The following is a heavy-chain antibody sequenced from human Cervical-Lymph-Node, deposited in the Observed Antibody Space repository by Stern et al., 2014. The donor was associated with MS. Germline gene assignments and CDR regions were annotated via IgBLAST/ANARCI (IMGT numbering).Heavy chain of an antibody. CDR2: ITPAGSET. V-gene: IGHV3-7*01. Sequence: VQLVESGGGLVQPGASLRLSCAASGFTFSNYWITWVRQAPGTGLEWVASITPAGSETYYVDSVQGRFTLPRDNAKTSLYLKLNRLRAEDTAVYEGARDVRERGTWGQGTLVTVSS. CDR3: ARDVRERGT. D-gene: IGHD1-1*01. CDR1: GFTFSNYW. J-gene: IGHJ5*02.